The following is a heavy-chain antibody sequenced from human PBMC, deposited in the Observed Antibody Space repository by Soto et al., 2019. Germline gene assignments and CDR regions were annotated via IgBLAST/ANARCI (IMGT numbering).Heavy chain of an antibody. CDR3: ARVLECIASSGYYEYFQH. J-gene: IGHJ1*01. V-gene: IGHV1-8*01. CDR1: GYTFTSYD. Sequence: ASVKVSCKASGYTFTSYDINWVRQATGQGLEWMGWMNPNSGNTGYAQKFQGRVTMTRNTSISTAYMELSSLTSEDSAVYYCARVLECIASSGYYEYFQHWGQGSLVTVSS. D-gene: IGHD3-22*01. CDR2: MNPNSGNT.